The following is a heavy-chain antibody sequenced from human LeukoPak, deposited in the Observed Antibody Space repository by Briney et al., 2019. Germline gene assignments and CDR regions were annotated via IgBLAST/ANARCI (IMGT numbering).Heavy chain of an antibody. D-gene: IGHD6-13*01. J-gene: IGHJ2*01. CDR3: ARGGEAAAGTGLWYFDL. CDR2: MNPNSGNT. V-gene: IGHV1-8*02. Sequence: ASVKVSCKASGYTFTFYGISWVRQATGQGLEWMGWMNPNSGNTGYAQKFQGRVTMTRNTSISTAYMELSSLRSEDTAVYYCARGGEAAAGTGLWYFDLWGRGTLVTVSS. CDR1: GYTFTFYG.